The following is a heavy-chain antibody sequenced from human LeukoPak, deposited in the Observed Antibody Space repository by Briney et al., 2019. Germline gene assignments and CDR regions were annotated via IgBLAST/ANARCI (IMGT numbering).Heavy chain of an antibody. CDR3: ARVRGEYYDYVWGSSHFDY. CDR1: GGSISSYY. CDR2: IFYSGST. Sequence: SETLSLTCTVSGGSISSYYWTWIRQSPGKGLEWIGYIFYSGSTKYNPSLKSRVTISVDTSKNQFSLKLSSVTAADTAVYYCARVRGEYYDYVWGSSHFDYWGQGALVTVSS. V-gene: IGHV4-59*01. D-gene: IGHD3-16*01. J-gene: IGHJ4*02.